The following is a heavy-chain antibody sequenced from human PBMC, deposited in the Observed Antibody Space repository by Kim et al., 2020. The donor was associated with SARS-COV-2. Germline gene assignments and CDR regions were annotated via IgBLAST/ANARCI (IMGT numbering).Heavy chain of an antibody. J-gene: IGHJ4*02. Sequence: GGSLRLSCTASGFTFSSYGMHWVRQAPGKGLEWVAHIWYEGSNKYYADSVKGRFTISRENSKNTLYLQMNSLRAEDTAVYYCAREIHDSYGYDHWGQGTLVTVSS. CDR1: GFTFSSYG. V-gene: IGHV3-33*08. CDR2: IWYEGSNK. CDR3: AREIHDSYGYDH. D-gene: IGHD3-22*01.